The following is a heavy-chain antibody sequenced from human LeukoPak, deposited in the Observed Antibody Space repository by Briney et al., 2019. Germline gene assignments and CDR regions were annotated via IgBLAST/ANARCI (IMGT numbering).Heavy chain of an antibody. CDR3: ASGERGYSYGSSFYYYYGMDV. CDR1: GGSLSSYY. V-gene: IGHV4-4*07. D-gene: IGHD5-18*01. Sequence: SETLSLTCTVSGGSLSSYYWSWIRQPAGKGLEWIGRIYTSGSTNYNPSLKSRVTISVDTSRNQFSLKLSSVTAADTAVYYCASGERGYSYGSSFYYYYGMDVWGQGTTVTVSS. CDR2: IYTSGST. J-gene: IGHJ6*02.